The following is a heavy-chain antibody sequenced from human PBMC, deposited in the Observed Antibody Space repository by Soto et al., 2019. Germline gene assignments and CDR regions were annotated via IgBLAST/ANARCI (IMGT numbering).Heavy chain of an antibody. CDR2: ISYDGSNK. V-gene: IGHV3-30*18. D-gene: IGHD1-26*01. Sequence: GSLRLSCAASGFTFSSYGMHWVRQAPGKGLEWVAVISYDGSNKYYADSVKGRFTISRDNSKNTLYLQMNSLRAEDTAVYYCAKEQMGATLFDYWGQGTLVTVSS. J-gene: IGHJ4*02. CDR3: AKEQMGATLFDY. CDR1: GFTFSSYG.